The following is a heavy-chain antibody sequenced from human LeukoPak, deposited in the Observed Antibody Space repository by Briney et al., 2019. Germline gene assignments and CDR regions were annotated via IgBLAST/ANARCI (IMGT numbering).Heavy chain of an antibody. Sequence: GGSLRLSCAASGFTFSSYEMNWVRQAPGEGLEWISYISSSGSSVKYADSVKGRFTISRDNAKNSLYLQMDSLGPEDTAVYYCARDPYSGNYGTYYYYYMDVWGKGTTVTISS. CDR2: ISSSGSSV. D-gene: IGHD1-26*01. J-gene: IGHJ6*03. V-gene: IGHV3-48*03. CDR1: GFTFSSYE. CDR3: ARDPYSGNYGTYYYYYMDV.